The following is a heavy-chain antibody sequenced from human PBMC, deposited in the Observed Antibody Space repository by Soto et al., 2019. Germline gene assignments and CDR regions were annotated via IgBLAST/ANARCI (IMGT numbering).Heavy chain of an antibody. CDR1: GGSLTDHY. D-gene: IGHD2-21*01. Sequence: QVQLQESGPGLVKPSETLSLTCTVAGGSLTDHYWNWFRQSPGRGLQWIGYVYYSGATSYNPSLTSRVTMKVDMSKNQFSLKLRSVTAADTAVYFCARGNDWKSSTFDIWGQGTMVSVSS. J-gene: IGHJ3*02. CDR3: ARGNDWKSSTFDI. CDR2: VYYSGAT. V-gene: IGHV4-59*11.